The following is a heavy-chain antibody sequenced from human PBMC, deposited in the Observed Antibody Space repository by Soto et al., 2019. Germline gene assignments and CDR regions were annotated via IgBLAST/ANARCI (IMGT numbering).Heavy chain of an antibody. CDR1: GCSISGGGYS. V-gene: IGHV4-30-2*01. CDR2: IYHSGST. J-gene: IGHJ5*02. CDR3: ARVPSP. Sequence: SETLSLTCTVSGCSISGGGYSWSWIRQPPGKGLEWIGYIYHSGSTYYNPSLKSRVTISVDRSKNQFSLKLSSVTAADTAVYYCARVPSPWGQGTLVPVSS.